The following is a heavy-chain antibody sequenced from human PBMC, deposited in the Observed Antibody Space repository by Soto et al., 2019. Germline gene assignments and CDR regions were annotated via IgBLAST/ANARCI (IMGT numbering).Heavy chain of an antibody. V-gene: IGHV4-4*02. Sequence: SETLSLTCAVSSGSISSSNWWSWVRQPPGKGLEWIGEIYHSGSTNYNPSLKSRVTISVDKSKNQFSLKLSSVTAADTAVYYCARGGYGSGTGSFGYFDYWGQGTLVTVSS. CDR1: SGSISSSNW. D-gene: IGHD3-10*01. J-gene: IGHJ4*02. CDR3: ARGGYGSGTGSFGYFDY. CDR2: IYHSGST.